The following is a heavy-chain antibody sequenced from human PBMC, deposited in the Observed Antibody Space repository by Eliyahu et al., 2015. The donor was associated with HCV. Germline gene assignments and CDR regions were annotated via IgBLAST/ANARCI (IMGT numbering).Heavy chain of an antibody. Sequence: QVQLVQSGAEVKKPGSSVKXSCKASGXTXSSYAXXWVRQAPGQGLEWMGGIIPIFGTANYAQKFQGRVTITADESTSTAYMELSSLRSEDTAVYYCARGEAEQLVGGARYWGQGTLVTVSS. J-gene: IGHJ4*02. V-gene: IGHV1-69*01. CDR1: GXTXSSYA. CDR2: IIPIFGTA. CDR3: ARGEAEQLVGGARY. D-gene: IGHD6-6*01.